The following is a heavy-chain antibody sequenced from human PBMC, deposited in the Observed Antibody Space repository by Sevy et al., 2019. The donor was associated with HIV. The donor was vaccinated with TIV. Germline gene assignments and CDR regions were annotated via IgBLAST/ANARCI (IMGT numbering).Heavy chain of an antibody. Sequence: QLGGSLRLSCAASGFSYGSYGMHWVRQAPGKGLEWVAYIQYDGSNKDYADSVKGRFTISRDNSKNTLDLQMNSLRVEDTAVYYCVKEGGGERGDHWGQGTLVTVSS. J-gene: IGHJ4*02. CDR2: IQYDGSNK. D-gene: IGHD2-21*01. V-gene: IGHV3-30*02. CDR3: VKEGGGERGDH. CDR1: GFSYGSYG.